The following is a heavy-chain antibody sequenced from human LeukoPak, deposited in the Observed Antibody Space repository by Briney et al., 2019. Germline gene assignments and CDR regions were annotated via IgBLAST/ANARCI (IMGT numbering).Heavy chain of an antibody. CDR2: IRQDGREK. CDR1: PRINFSDYW. V-gene: IGHV3-7*03. J-gene: IGHJ4*02. D-gene: IGHD6-19*01. Sequence: HPGGSLRLSCAASPRINFSDYWMNWVRQAPGKGLGWVAIIRQDGREKLYLDSVQGRFTISRDNAKSSVYLQINSLRAEDTAVYYCVGGIGWQPDYWGQGTLVTVSS. CDR3: VGGIGWQPDY.